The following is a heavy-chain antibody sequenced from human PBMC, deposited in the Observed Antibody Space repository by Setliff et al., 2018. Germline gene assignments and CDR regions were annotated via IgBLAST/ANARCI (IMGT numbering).Heavy chain of an antibody. CDR2: IWNDGSSK. CDR3: ARNWVTAQHYYYGMDV. V-gene: IGHV3-33*01. J-gene: IGHJ6*02. CDR1: GFTFSNYG. Sequence: PGGSLRLSCVASGFTFSNYGMHWVRQAPGKGLEWVALIWNDGSSKFYGDSVKGRFTISRDNSKNTLYLQMDSLRAEDTAVYYCARNWVTAQHYYYGMDVWGQGTTVTGSS. D-gene: IGHD2-21*02.